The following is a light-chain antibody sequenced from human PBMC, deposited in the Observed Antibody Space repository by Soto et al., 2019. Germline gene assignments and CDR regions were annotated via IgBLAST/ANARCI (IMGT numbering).Light chain of an antibody. J-gene: IGKJ4*01. V-gene: IGKV4-1*01. Sequence: DIVMTQSPDSLAVSLGERATINCKSSQSVLLTSNNKNYLAWYPQKPGQPPKVLISWASTREPGVPDRFSGSGSGTDFTLTITSLQAEDVAVYYCQQYYTTLTFGGGTKVEIK. CDR1: QSVLLTSNNKNY. CDR3: QQYYTTLT. CDR2: WAS.